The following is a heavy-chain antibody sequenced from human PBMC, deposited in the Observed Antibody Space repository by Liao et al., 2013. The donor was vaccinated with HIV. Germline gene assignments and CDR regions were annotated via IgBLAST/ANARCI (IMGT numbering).Heavy chain of an antibody. V-gene: IGHV4-4*07. CDR2: IFSTGST. CDR1: GGSISSYY. J-gene: IGHJ6*03. Sequence: QVQLQESGPGLVKPSETLSLTCTVSGGSISSYYWSWIRQPAGKGLEWVGRIFSTGSTNYNPSLKSRVTMSVDTSKNQFSLKLRSVTAADTAVYYCANAVGPAGDYYYYMDVWGKGTTVTVSS. CDR3: ANAVGPAGDYYYYMDV. D-gene: IGHD2-2*01.